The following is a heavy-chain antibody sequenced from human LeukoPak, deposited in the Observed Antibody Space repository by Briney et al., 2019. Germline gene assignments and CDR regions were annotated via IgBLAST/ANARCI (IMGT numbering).Heavy chain of an antibody. CDR2: ISNDGSKK. CDR3: AKDRYSYAFEYSDS. J-gene: IGHJ4*02. D-gene: IGHD5-18*01. Sequence: GGSLRLSCAASGFTFSSYGMHWVRQAPGKGPDWVAVISNDGSKKYYADSVKGRFTISRDNSKNTLSLQVSSLRAEDTAVYYCAKDRYSYAFEYSDSWGQGTLVTVSS. V-gene: IGHV3-30*18. CDR1: GFTFSSYG.